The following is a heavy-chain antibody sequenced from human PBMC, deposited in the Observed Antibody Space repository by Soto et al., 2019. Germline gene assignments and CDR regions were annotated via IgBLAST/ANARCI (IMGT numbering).Heavy chain of an antibody. J-gene: IGHJ6*02. CDR1: GGSISSGGYS. CDR2: IYHSGST. Sequence: SETLSLTCAVSGGSISSGGYSWSWIRQPPGKGLEWIGYIYHSGSTYYNPSLKSRVTISVDRAKKQFSLKLSSVTAADTAVYYCARGGLGYCSGGSCYSAELSRYYYGMDVWGQGTTVTVSS. CDR3: ARGGLGYCSGGSCYSAELSRYYYGMDV. V-gene: IGHV4-30-2*01. D-gene: IGHD2-15*01.